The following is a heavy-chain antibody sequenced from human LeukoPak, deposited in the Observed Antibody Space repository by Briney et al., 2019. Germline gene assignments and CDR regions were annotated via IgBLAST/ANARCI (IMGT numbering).Heavy chain of an antibody. Sequence: QPGGSLRLSCAASGFTFSTYWMSWVRQAPGKGLEWVANIRQEGGENYYVDSVKGRFTISRDDAKNSLYLQMNSLRAEDTAVYYCARDHPLTGTTEFGWFDPWGQGTLVTVSS. CDR2: IRQEGGEN. J-gene: IGHJ5*02. CDR3: ARDHPLTGTTEFGWFDP. D-gene: IGHD1-7*01. V-gene: IGHV3-7*05. CDR1: GFTFSTYW.